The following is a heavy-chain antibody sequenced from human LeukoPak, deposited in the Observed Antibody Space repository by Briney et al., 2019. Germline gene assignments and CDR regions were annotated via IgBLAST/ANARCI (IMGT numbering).Heavy chain of an antibody. V-gene: IGHV4-39*07. Sequence: SETLSLTCTVSGDSFTSVTDYWAWIRQPPGKGLEWIASGDYSGGTYYNPSLGSRVAISADMSKNQISLKLTSVTGADTAVYYCAGERGEEYSSGWYKTNYFYNWGQGIRVTVSS. CDR2: GDYSGGT. CDR1: GDSFTSVTDY. D-gene: IGHD6-19*01. J-gene: IGHJ4*02. CDR3: AGERGEEYSSGWYKTNYFYN.